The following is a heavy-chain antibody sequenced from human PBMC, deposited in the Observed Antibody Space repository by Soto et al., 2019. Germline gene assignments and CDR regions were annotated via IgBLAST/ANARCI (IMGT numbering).Heavy chain of an antibody. CDR2: ISGSGGST. CDR1: GFTFSSYA. V-gene: IGHV3-23*01. Sequence: SLRLSCAASGFTFSSYAMSWVRQAPGKGLEWVSAISGSGGSTYYADSVKGRFTISRDNSKNTLYLQMNSLRAEDTAVYYCAKDTGYSSGWYTGAFDIWGQGTMVTVSS. CDR3: AKDTGYSSGWYTGAFDI. J-gene: IGHJ3*02. D-gene: IGHD6-19*01.